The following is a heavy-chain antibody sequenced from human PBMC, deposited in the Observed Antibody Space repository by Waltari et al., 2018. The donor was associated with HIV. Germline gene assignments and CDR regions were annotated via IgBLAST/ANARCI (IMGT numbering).Heavy chain of an antibody. J-gene: IGHJ4*02. D-gene: IGHD2-15*01. CDR1: GYTFTGYF. V-gene: IGHV1-46*01. CDR2: IDPSGDST. Sequence: QVQLVQSGAEEKKPGASVRVSCKASGYTFTGYFIHWGRQAPGKGLEWMGIIDPSGDSTAYAQKFQDRVTMTSDTATSSAYMEISSLTSDDTAVYYCARDLAVVVFKASYFFDYWGQGSLITVS. CDR3: ARDLAVVVFKASYFFDY.